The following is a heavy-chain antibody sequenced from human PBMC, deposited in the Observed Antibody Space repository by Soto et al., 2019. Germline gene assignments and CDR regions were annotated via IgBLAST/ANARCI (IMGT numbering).Heavy chain of an antibody. V-gene: IGHV1-69*13. J-gene: IGHJ4*02. D-gene: IGHD3-22*01. CDR3: ARTYYYDSSGYYHGDYFDY. CDR2: IIPIVGTA. Sequence: SVKVSCKASGGTFSSYAISWVRQAPGQGLEWMGGIIPIVGTANYAQKFQGRVTITADESTSTAYMELSSLRSEDTAVYYCARTYYYDSSGYYHGDYFDYWGQGTLVTVSS. CDR1: GGTFSSYA.